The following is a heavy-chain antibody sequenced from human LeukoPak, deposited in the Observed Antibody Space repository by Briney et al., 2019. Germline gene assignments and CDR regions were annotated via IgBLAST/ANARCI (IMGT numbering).Heavy chain of an antibody. D-gene: IGHD3-10*01. V-gene: IGHV3-23*01. CDR1: RFTFSSYA. Sequence: GGSLRLSCAASRFTFSSYAMSWVRQAPGKGLEWVSAISGSGGSTYYADSVKGRFTISRDNSKNTLYLQMNSLRAEDTAVYYCAKLHTVQLRLWFGELLSYFQHWGQGTLVTVSS. CDR3: AKLHTVQLRLWFGELLSYFQH. J-gene: IGHJ1*01. CDR2: ISGSGGST.